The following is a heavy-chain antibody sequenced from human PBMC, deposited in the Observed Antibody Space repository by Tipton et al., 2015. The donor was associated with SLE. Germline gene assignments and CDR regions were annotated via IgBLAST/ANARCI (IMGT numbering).Heavy chain of an antibody. Sequence: QSGAEVKKPGSSVKVSCKASGGTFSSYAISWVRQAPGQGLEWMGWISAYNGNTNYAQKLQGRVTMTTDTSTSTANMALRSLRSDDTAVYYCARDPNVVGATVDAFDIWGQGTMVTVSS. D-gene: IGHD1-26*01. CDR1: GGTFSSYA. CDR3: ARDPNVVGATVDAFDI. CDR2: ISAYNGNT. J-gene: IGHJ3*02. V-gene: IGHV1-18*01.